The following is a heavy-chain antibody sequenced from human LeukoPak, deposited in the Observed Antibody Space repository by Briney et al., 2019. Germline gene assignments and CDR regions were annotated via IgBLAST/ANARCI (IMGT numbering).Heavy chain of an antibody. D-gene: IGHD1-26*01. CDR1: GFTFSSYS. Sequence: GGSLRLSCAASGFTFSSYSMNWVRQAPGKGLEWVSSISSSSSYIYYADSVKVRFTISRDNAKNSLYLQMNSLRAEDTAVYYCARGLGATYADYWGQGTLVTVSS. CDR3: ARGLGATYADY. V-gene: IGHV3-21*01. J-gene: IGHJ4*02. CDR2: ISSSSSYI.